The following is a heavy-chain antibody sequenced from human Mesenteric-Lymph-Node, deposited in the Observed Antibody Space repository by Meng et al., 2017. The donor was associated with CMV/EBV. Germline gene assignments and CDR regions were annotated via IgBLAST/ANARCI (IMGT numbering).Heavy chain of an antibody. CDR3: ARRYSGYDYPFDY. J-gene: IGHJ4*02. CDR1: GGSISSSNW. V-gene: IGHV4-4*02. Sequence: CAVSGGSISSSNWWSWVRQPPGKGLEWIGEIYHSGSTNYNPSLKSRITISVDKSKNQFSLKLSSVTAADTAVYYCARRYSGYDYPFDYWGQGALVPSPQ. CDR2: IYHSGST. D-gene: IGHD5-12*01.